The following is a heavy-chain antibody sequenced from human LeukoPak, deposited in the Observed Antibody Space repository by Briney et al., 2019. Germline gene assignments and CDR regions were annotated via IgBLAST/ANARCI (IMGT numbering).Heavy chain of an antibody. D-gene: IGHD4-23*01. CDR3: ARERTVDPYMGV. CDR1: GGSIRSYY. CDR2: IHHSGST. V-gene: IGHV4-59*01. Sequence: SETLSLTCSVSGGSIRSYYWSWIRQPPGKGLEWIGYIHHSGSTNYNPSLKSRVAMSVDTSKNQFSLKVTSVIAADTAVYYCARERTVDPYMGVWGKGTTVTVSS. J-gene: IGHJ6*03.